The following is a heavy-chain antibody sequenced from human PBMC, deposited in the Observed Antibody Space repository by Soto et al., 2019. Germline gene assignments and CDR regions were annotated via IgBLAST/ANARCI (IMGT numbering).Heavy chain of an antibody. Sequence: ASVKVSCKASGYTFTSYGISWVRQAPGQGLEWMGWISAYNGNTNYAQKLQGRVTMTTDTSTSTAYMELRSLRSDDTAVYYCARDSQTRVLLYFDWLLSKGEYYFDNWCQGTLVTVSS. CDR2: ISAYNGNT. CDR1: GYTFTSYG. V-gene: IGHV1-18*01. J-gene: IGHJ4*02. D-gene: IGHD3-9*01. CDR3: ARDSQTRVLLYFDWLLSKGEYYFDN.